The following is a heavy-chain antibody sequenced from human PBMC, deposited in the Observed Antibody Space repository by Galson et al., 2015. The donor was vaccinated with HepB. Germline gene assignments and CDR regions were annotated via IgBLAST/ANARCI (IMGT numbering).Heavy chain of an antibody. V-gene: IGHV1-18*01. CDR1: GYTFTSHG. J-gene: IGHJ1*01. CDR2: ISSYRGNT. Sequence: SVKVSCKASGYTFTSHGISWVRQAPGQGLEWVGWISSYRGNTKYAQKFQGRVTMTKDTSTSTVYMEVRSLRFDDTAVYYCARDVDWGLDLWGQGTLVTVSS. D-gene: IGHD7-27*01. CDR3: ARDVDWGLDL.